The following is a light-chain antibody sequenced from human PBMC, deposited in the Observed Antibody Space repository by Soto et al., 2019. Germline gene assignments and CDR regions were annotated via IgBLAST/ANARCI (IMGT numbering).Light chain of an antibody. CDR2: KAS. CDR3: QQYNSYSPT. CDR1: QSISVW. J-gene: IGKJ1*01. Sequence: DIHMTQSPSTLSASVGDRVTITCRASQSISVWLAWYQQKAGKAPNLLIYKASRLESGVPSRFSGSGSETEFTLTISGLQPGDSATYYCQQYNSYSPTFGQGNKVDIK. V-gene: IGKV1-5*03.